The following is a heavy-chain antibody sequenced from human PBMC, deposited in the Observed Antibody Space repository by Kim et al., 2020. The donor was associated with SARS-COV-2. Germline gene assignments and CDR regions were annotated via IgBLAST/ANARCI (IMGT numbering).Heavy chain of an antibody. V-gene: IGHV3-23*01. D-gene: IGHD2-21*01. CDR2: IDGSDGTT. J-gene: IGHJ4*02. Sequence: GGSLRLSCTTSGFTFTGYAMSWVRQAPGKGLECVSSIDGSDGTTYYVDSVKGRFTISRDNSKNTLYLQMRALRADDTAVYYCMKGGWGSIWDHWGQGTLVTVSS. CDR1: GFTFTGYA. CDR3: MKGGWGSIWDH.